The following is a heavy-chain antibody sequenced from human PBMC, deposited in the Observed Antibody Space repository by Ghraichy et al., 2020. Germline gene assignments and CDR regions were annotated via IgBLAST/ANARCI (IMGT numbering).Heavy chain of an antibody. V-gene: IGHV3-15*01. D-gene: IGHD3-3*01. CDR3: YNFWSGSNDAFDI. J-gene: IGHJ3*02. Sequence: GGSLRLSCAASGFTFIKAWMSWVRQAPGKGLEWVGRIKSKTDGETTDYAAPVKGRFIISRDDSKNTVYLQMNSLKTEDTAVYYCYNFWSGSNDAFDIWGQGTMVTVSS. CDR2: IKSKTDGETT. CDR1: GFTFIKAW.